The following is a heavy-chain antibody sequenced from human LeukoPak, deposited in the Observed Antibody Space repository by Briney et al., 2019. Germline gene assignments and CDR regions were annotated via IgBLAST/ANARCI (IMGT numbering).Heavy chain of an antibody. Sequence: SVKVSCKASGGTFSSYAITWVRQAPGQGLEWMGRIIPIFGTTNYAQKFQGRVTITTDESTSTAYMELNSLRAEDTAVYYCARDKSGSGFPNWGQGTLVTVSS. D-gene: IGHD3-10*01. CDR1: GGTFSSYA. J-gene: IGHJ4*02. V-gene: IGHV1-69*05. CDR3: ARDKSGSGFPN. CDR2: IIPIFGTT.